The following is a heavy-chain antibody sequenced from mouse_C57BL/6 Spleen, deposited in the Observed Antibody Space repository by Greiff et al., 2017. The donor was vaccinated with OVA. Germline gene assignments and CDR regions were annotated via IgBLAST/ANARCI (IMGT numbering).Heavy chain of an antibody. CDR1: GFSLTSYG. CDR3: ARHGNDGYYDAMDY. J-gene: IGHJ4*01. V-gene: IGHV2-6-1*01. D-gene: IGHD2-3*01. CDR2: IWSDGST. Sequence: VMLVESGPGLVAPSQSLSITCTVSGFSLTSYGVHWVRQPPGKGLEWLVVIWSDGSTTYNSALKSRLSISKDNSKSQVFLKMNSLQTDDTAMYYCARHGNDGYYDAMDYWGQGTSVTVSS.